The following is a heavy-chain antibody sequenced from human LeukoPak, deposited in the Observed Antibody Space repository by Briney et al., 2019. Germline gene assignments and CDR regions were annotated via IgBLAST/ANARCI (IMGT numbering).Heavy chain of an antibody. CDR2: IIPIFGTA. V-gene: IGHV1-69*13. CDR3: AREKGQVAGGDFDY. D-gene: IGHD6-19*01. J-gene: IGHJ4*02. CDR1: GCTFSSYA. Sequence: GASVKVSCKASGCTFSSYAISWVRQAPGQGLEWMGGIIPIFGTANYAQKFQGRVTITADESTSTAYMELSSLRSEDTAVYYCAREKGQVAGGDFDYWGQGTLVTVSS.